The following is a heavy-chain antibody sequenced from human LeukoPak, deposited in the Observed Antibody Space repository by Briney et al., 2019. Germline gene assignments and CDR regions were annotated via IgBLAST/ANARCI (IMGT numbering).Heavy chain of an antibody. CDR2: VYTSGST. V-gene: IGHV4-61*02. CDR1: GGSISSASYY. D-gene: IGHD5-24*01. CDR3: ARGGGWLTY. J-gene: IGHJ4*02. Sequence: SETLSLTCTVSGGSISSASYYWSWIRQPAGKRLEWIGRVYTSGSTNYNPYNPSLKSRVTISIDTSKNQISLKLTSVTAADMAVYYCARGGGWLTYWGQGTLVTVSS.